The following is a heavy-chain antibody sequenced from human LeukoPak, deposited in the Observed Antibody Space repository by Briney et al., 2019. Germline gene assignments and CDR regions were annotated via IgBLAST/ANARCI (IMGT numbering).Heavy chain of an antibody. V-gene: IGHV1-18*04. J-gene: IGHJ5*02. CDR1: GYTFTSYG. D-gene: IGHD3-9*01. CDR2: ISAYNGNT. CDR3: ARVIGKNPVLRYFDGLANGWVWFDP. Sequence: GASVKVSCKASGYTFTSYGISWVRQAPGQGLEWMGWISAYNGNTNYAQKLQGRVTMTTDTSTRTAYMELRSMRSDNTAVYYGARVIGKNPVLRYFDGLANGWVWFDPWGQGTLVTVSS.